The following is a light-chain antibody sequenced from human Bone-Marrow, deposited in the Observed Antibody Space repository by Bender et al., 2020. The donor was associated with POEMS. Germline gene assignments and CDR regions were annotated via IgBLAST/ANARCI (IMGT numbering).Light chain of an antibody. CDR2: EGT. J-gene: IGLJ3*02. CDR3: SSYAESNHLV. V-gene: IGLV2-8*01. CDR1: SSDVGGYNY. Sequence: QSALTQPPSASESPGQSVTISCTGTSSDVGGYNYVSWYQKHPGKAPKLILYEGTKRPSGVPDRFSGSKSGYTASLTVSGLQPEDEADYYCSSYAESNHLVFGGGTRLTVL.